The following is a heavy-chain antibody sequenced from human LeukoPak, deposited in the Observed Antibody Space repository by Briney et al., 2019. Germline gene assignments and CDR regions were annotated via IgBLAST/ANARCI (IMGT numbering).Heavy chain of an antibody. CDR3: VRDSSSLFDY. J-gene: IGHJ4*02. Sequence: GGSLRLSCGASGFIFSSYSMNWVRQVPGKGLEWVSYISGGGDTIYYADSVKGRFTISRGNAKNSLYLQMNSLRAEDTAVYYCVRDSSSLFDYWGQGTLVIVSS. V-gene: IGHV3-48*04. D-gene: IGHD6-19*01. CDR2: ISGGGDTI. CDR1: GFIFSSYS.